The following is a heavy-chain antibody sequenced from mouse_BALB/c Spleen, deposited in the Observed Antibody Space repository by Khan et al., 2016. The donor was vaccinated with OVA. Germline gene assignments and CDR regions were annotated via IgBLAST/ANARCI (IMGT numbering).Heavy chain of an antibody. CDR3: ARTDYYGSSYYFDY. CDR2: IDPYNGGT. CDR1: GYSFTDYN. J-gene: IGHJ2*01. Sequence: VQLQQSGPELVKPGASVKVSCKASGYSFTDYNMFWVKQSHGKSLEWIGYIDPYNGGTSYNQKFKGKATLTVDKSSRPALMHLGSRTSEDSAVFYYARTDYYGSSYYFDYWGQGTTLTVSS. D-gene: IGHD1-1*01. V-gene: IGHV1S135*01.